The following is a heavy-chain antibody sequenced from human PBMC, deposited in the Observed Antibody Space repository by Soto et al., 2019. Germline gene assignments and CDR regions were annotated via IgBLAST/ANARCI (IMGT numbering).Heavy chain of an antibody. Sequence: QVQLVESGGGVVQPGRSLRLSCAASGFTFSSYGMHWVRQAPGKGLEWVAVISYDGSNKYYADSVKGRFTISRDNSKNTLYLQMNSLRAEDTPVYYCAKDRDIVVVVAAFDYWGQGTLVTVSS. V-gene: IGHV3-30*18. J-gene: IGHJ4*02. CDR1: GFTFSSYG. D-gene: IGHD2-15*01. CDR3: AKDRDIVVVVAAFDY. CDR2: ISYDGSNK.